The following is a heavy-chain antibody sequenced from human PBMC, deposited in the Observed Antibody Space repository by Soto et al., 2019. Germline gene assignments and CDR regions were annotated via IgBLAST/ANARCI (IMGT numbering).Heavy chain of an antibody. D-gene: IGHD1-20*01. Sequence: EVQLVQSGAEVKKPGESLKISCKGSGYSFTSYWIGWVRQMPGKGLEWMGIIYPGDSDTRYSPSFQGQVTISADKSISTAYLQWSSLKASDTAMYYCARRGSGITGSLPGVQKFTWFDPWGQGTLVTVSS. CDR2: IYPGDSDT. V-gene: IGHV5-51*03. CDR1: GYSFTSYW. CDR3: ARRGSGITGSLPGVQKFTWFDP. J-gene: IGHJ5*01.